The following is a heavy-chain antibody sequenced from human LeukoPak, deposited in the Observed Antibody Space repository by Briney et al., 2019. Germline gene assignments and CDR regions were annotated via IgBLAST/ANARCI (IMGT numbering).Heavy chain of an antibody. CDR1: GGSISSGSYY. J-gene: IGHJ3*02. CDR2: IYTSGST. V-gene: IGHV4-61*02. D-gene: IGHD4-17*01. Sequence: SETLSLTCTVSGGSISSGSYYWGWNRQPAGRGVEWIGRIYTSGSTNYNPSLKSRVSISVDTSKNQFSLKLSSVTAADTAVYYCARGDYPHAFDIWGQGTMVTVSS. CDR3: ARGDYPHAFDI.